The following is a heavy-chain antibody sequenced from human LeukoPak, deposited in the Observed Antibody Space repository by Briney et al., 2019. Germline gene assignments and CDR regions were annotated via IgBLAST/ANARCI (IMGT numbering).Heavy chain of an antibody. CDR3: ARDLDADY. CDR1: GVSFSSYW. Sequence: PRGSLRLSCVASGVSFSSYWMNWVRHAPGKGLEWGASINQDGTEKYYVDSVQGRFTVSRANAKNSLYLHINSLRADDTAVSYCARDLDADYWGQGTLVTVSS. V-gene: IGHV3-7*01. CDR2: INQDGTEK. J-gene: IGHJ4*02.